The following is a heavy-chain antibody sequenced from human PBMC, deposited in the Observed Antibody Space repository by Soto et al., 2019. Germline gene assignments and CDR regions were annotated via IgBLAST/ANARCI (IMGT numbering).Heavy chain of an antibody. Sequence: GGSLRLSCAASGFIFDNFGMSWVRQALGKGLEWISSISVSGFKKYYADSVKGRFTISRDNSKSTVYLELNNLSAEDTAVYHCAKNQGVELVPLATVDWFDPWGQGSVVTVSS. CDR3: AKNQGVELVPLATVDWFDP. CDR1: GFIFDNFG. J-gene: IGHJ5*02. CDR2: ISVSGFKK. D-gene: IGHD1-26*01. V-gene: IGHV3-23*01.